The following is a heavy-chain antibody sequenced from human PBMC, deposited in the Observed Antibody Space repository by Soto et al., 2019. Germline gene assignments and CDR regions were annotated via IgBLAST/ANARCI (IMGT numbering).Heavy chain of an antibody. CDR1: GGSITRNNHY. Sequence: QLQLQESGPGLVKPSETLSLTCIVSGGSITRNNHYWGWIRQSPGKGLEWIGSILYSGSTNYNPSRKSRVTLSVETSKNQFSLKMSSVTAAETALDYCARLGSSGWYQGSYFDYWGQGTLVTVSS. J-gene: IGHJ4*02. D-gene: IGHD6-19*01. CDR2: ILYSGST. V-gene: IGHV4-39*01. CDR3: ARLGSSGWYQGSYFDY.